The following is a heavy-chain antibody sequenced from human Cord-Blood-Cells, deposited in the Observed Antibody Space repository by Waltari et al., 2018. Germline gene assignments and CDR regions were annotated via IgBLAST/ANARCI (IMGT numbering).Heavy chain of an antibody. Sequence: QLQLQESGPGLVKPSETLSLTCTVSGGSISSRRYYWGWIRQPPGKGLEWIGSIYYSGSTYYNPSLKSRVTISVDTSKNQFSLKLSSVTAADTAVYYCARLYRTVAVHYWGQGTLVTVSS. CDR1: GGSISSRRYY. D-gene: IGHD6-19*01. V-gene: IGHV4-39*01. J-gene: IGHJ4*02. CDR2: IYYSGST. CDR3: ARLYRTVAVHY.